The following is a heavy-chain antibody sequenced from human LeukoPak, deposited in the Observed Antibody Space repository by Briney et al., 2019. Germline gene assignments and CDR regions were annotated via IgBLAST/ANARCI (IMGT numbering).Heavy chain of an antibody. CDR1: GGSISGYY. Sequence: PSETLSLTCTVSGGSISGYYWNWIRQPAGKGLEWIGRIYTSGSTHDNPSLKSRVTMSVDTSNNQVSLKVSSVTAADTAVYYCARQDSKVGAYTGPYYFDYWGQGTLVTVSS. V-gene: IGHV4-4*07. CDR2: IYTSGST. D-gene: IGHD1-26*01. J-gene: IGHJ4*02. CDR3: ARQDSKVGAYTGPYYFDY.